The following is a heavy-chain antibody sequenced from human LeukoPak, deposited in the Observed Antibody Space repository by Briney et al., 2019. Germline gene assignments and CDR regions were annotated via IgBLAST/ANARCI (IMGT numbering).Heavy chain of an antibody. CDR3: AGRYSGYDLSYYYGMDV. J-gene: IGHJ6*02. CDR1: GGSISSYY. Sequence: PSETLSLTCTVSGGSISSYYWSWIRQPPGKGLEWIGYIYYSGSTNYNPSLKSRVTISVDTSKNQFSLKLSSVTAADTAVHYCAGRYSGYDLSYYYGMDVWGQGTTVTVSS. CDR2: IYYSGST. D-gene: IGHD5-12*01. V-gene: IGHV4-59*08.